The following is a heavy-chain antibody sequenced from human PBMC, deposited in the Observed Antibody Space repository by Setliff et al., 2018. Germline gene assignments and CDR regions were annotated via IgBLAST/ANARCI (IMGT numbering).Heavy chain of an antibody. J-gene: IGHJ4*02. D-gene: IGHD3-16*01. CDR1: GFTFSTYG. V-gene: IGHV3-21*01. CDR3: ARGGSPYYFDY. Sequence: GGSLRLSCAASGFTFSTYGMNWVRQAPGKGLEWVASITSGSSNIWYADSVKGRFTISRENAKNSLYMQMNSLGAEDTAVYYCARGGSPYYFDYWGQGTLVTVSS. CDR2: ITSGSSNI.